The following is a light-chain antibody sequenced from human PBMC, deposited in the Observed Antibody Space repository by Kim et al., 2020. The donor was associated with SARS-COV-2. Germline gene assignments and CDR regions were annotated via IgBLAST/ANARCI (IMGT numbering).Light chain of an antibody. CDR2: GAF. CDR1: QPLSNT. CDR3: QQYNTWPPIT. J-gene: IGKJ5*01. Sequence: SPGESATLSCRASQPLSNTLAWYQQRPGQAPRLLIFGAFTRAPGVPARFSGSGSGTEFTLTISSLQPEDFAIYYCQQYNTWPPITFGQGTRLEIK. V-gene: IGKV3D-15*01.